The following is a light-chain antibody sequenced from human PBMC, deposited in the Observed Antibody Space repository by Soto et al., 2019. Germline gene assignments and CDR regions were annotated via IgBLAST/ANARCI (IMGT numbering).Light chain of an antibody. J-gene: IGLJ3*02. CDR1: SSDVGGYNY. CDR3: SSYTRGSTLV. Sequence: QSALTQPASVSGSPGQSITISCTGTSSDVGGYNYVSWYQQHPDKAPKLMIYGVSNRPSGVSNRFSGSKSGNTASLTISGLQSEDEGNYYCSSYTRGSTLVFGGGTKVTVL. CDR2: GVS. V-gene: IGLV2-14*01.